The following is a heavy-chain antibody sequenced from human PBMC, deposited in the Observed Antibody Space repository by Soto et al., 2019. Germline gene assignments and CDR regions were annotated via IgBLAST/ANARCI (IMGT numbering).Heavy chain of an antibody. CDR3: AKDSWYFDL. CDR1: GFIFTNFW. CDR2: IDTSGSST. J-gene: IGHJ4*02. V-gene: IGHV3-74*01. D-gene: IGHD6-13*01. Sequence: PGESLKISCEASGFIFTNFWMHWVRQVPGKGLVWVSRIDTSGSSTSYADSVKGRFTISRDNAKNTVSLQMNSLRAEDTGVYYCAKDSWYFDLGCQGSLVTVSS.